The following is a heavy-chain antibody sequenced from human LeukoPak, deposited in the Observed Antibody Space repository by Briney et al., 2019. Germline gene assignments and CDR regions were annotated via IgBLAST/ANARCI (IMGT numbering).Heavy chain of an antibody. CDR1: GCTISIYY. CDR3: AKVAVSPWLVREGAFDI. J-gene: IGHJ3*02. CDR2: IYTSGST. D-gene: IGHD3-10*01. Sequence: SETLSLTCTVSGCTISIYYWSWIRQPAGKGLEWVGRIYTSGSTNYNPSLKSRVTISVDKSKNQFSLKLSSVTAAHTAVYYCAKVAVSPWLVREGAFDIWGQGTMVTVSS. V-gene: IGHV4-4*07.